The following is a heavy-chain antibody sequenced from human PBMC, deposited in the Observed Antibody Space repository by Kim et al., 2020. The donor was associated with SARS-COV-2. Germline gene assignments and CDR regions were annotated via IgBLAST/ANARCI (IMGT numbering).Heavy chain of an antibody. V-gene: IGHV3-7*01. Sequence: GGSLRLSCAASGLTVTKYWMHWVRQAPGKGLEWVATIRQDGSEKYYVDSVKGRFTISSDSAKNSLYLQMNSLRAEDTAVYYCTRVDGPWGQGTLVTVSS. CDR1: GLTVTKYW. J-gene: IGHJ5*02. CDR2: IRQDGSEK. CDR3: TRVDGP.